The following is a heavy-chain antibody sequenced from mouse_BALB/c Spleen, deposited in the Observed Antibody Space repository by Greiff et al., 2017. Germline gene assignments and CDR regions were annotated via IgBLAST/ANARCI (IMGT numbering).Heavy chain of an antibody. CDR2: INSNGGST. Sequence: EVQLVESGGGLVKLGGSLKLSCAASGFTFSSYYMSWVRQTPEKRLELVAAINSNGGSTYYPDTVKGRFTISRDNAKNTLYLQMSSLKSEDTALYYCASNYGYYAMDYWGQGTSVTVSS. J-gene: IGHJ4*01. V-gene: IGHV5-6-2*01. CDR3: ASNYGYYAMDY. CDR1: GFTFSSYY. D-gene: IGHD1-1*02.